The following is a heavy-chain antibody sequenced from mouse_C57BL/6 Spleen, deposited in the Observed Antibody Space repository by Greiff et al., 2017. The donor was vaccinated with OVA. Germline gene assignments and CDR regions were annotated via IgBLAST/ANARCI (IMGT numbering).Heavy chain of an antibody. CDR2: ISSGSSTI. J-gene: IGHJ4*01. CDR3: ARPSSGYPYAMDY. CDR1: GFTFSDYG. D-gene: IGHD3-2*02. Sequence: DVKLVESGGGLVKPGGSLKLSCAASGFTFSDYGMHWVRQAPETGLEWVAYISSGSSTIYYADTVKGRFTISRDNAKNTLFLQMTSLRSEDTAMYYCARPSSGYPYAMDYWGQGTSVTVSS. V-gene: IGHV5-17*01.